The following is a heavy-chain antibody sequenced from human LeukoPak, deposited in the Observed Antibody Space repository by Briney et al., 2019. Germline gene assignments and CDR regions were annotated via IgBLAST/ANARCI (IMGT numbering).Heavy chain of an antibody. Sequence: SETLSLTCTVSGGSISSYYWSWIRQPPGKGLEWIGYIYYSGSTNYNPSLKSRVTISVDTSKNQFSLKLSSVTAADTAVYYCARSTPIKYSSGWLFAFDIWGQGTMVTVSS. D-gene: IGHD6-19*01. V-gene: IGHV4-59*01. CDR1: GGSISSYY. CDR3: ARSTPIKYSSGWLFAFDI. CDR2: IYYSGST. J-gene: IGHJ3*02.